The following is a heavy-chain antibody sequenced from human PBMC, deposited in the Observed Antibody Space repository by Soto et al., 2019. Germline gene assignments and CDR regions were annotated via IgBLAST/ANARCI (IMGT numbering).Heavy chain of an antibody. CDR2: IYYSGST. CDR3: ARGGLTNYGMDV. D-gene: IGHD5-12*01. J-gene: IGHJ6*02. CDR1: GGSISSYY. Sequence: SETLSLTCTVSGGSISSYYWSWIRQPPGKGLEWIGYIYYSGSTNYNPSLKSRVTISVDTSKNQFSLKLSSVTAADTAVYYCARGGLTNYGMDVWGQGTTVTVSS. V-gene: IGHV4-59*01.